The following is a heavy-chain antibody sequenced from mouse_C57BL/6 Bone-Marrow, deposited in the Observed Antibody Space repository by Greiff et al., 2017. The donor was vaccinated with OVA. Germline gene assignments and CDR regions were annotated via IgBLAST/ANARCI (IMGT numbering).Heavy chain of an antibody. CDR1: GYTFTSYW. J-gene: IGHJ4*01. CDR3: ATLYYGNPYAMDY. D-gene: IGHD2-1*01. V-gene: IGHV1-64*01. Sequence: VQLQQSGAELVKPGASVKLSCKASGYTFTSYWMHWVKQRPGQGLEWIGMIHPNSGSTNYNEKFKSKATLTVDKSSSTAYMQLSSLTSEDSAVYYCATLYYGNPYAMDYWGQGTSVTVSS. CDR2: IHPNSGST.